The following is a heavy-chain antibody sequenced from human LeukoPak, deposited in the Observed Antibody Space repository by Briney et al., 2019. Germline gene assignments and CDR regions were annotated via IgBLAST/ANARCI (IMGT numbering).Heavy chain of an antibody. D-gene: IGHD3-10*01. V-gene: IGHV1-18*01. CDR2: ISAYSGNT. CDR3: ARVRYGSGSYYNDY. CDR1: GYTFTSYG. Sequence: ASVKVSCKASGYTFTSYGMSWVRQAPGQGLEWMGWISAYSGNTNYAQKLQGRVTMTTDTSTSTAYMELRSLRSDDTAVYYCARVRYGSGSYYNDYWGQGTLVTVSS. J-gene: IGHJ4*02.